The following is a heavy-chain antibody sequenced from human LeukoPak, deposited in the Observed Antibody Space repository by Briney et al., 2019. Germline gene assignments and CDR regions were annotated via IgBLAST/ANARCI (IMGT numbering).Heavy chain of an antibody. J-gene: IGHJ4*02. CDR3: ARDLGWYDY. V-gene: IGHV3-64*01. D-gene: IGHD2-15*01. CDR2: ISSNGGST. Sequence: GGSLRLSCAASGFTFSSYAMHWVRQAPGKGLEYVSAISSNGGSTYYANSVKGRFTISRDNSKNTLYLQMGSLRAEDMAVYYCARDLGWYDYWGQGTLVTVSS. CDR1: GFTFSSYA.